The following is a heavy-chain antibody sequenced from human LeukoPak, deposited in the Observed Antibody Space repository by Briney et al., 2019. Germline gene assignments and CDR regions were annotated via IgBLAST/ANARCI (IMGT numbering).Heavy chain of an antibody. CDR2: ISSSGSTI. CDR3: AREGALPNAFDI. J-gene: IGHJ3*02. D-gene: IGHD4/OR15-4a*01. CDR1: GFTFSSYD. V-gene: IGHV3-48*03. Sequence: GGTLRLSCAASGFTFSSYDMTWVRQAPGRGLEWASYISSSGSTIYYADSVKGRFTISRDDAKNSLYLQMNSLRAEDTAVYYCAREGALPNAFDIWGQGTMVTVSS.